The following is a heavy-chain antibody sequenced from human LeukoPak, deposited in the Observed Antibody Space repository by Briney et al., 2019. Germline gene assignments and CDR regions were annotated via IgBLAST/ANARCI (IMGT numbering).Heavy chain of an antibody. D-gene: IGHD1-26*01. CDR2: IWYDGSNK. Sequence: PPGGSLRLSCAASGFTFSSYGMHWVRQAPGKGLEWVAVIWYDGSNKYYADSVKGRFTISRDNSKNTLYLQMNSLRAVDTAVYYCARDRVGASDWGQGTLVTVSS. J-gene: IGHJ4*02. CDR1: GFTFSSYG. V-gene: IGHV3-33*01. CDR3: ARDRVGASD.